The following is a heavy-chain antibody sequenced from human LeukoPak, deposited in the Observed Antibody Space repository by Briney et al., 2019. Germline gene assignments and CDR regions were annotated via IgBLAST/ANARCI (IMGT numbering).Heavy chain of an antibody. CDR2: ISHTGST. D-gene: IGHD5-12*01. CDR3: ARGCSAYDWFDP. CDR1: GYSISTY. Sequence: SETLSLTCTVSGYSISTYWGWIRQPPGKGLEWIGTISHTGSTYYNPSLKSRVSMSVDTSRNQFSLSLSSVTAADTAVYYCARGCSAYDWFDPWGQGTLVTVSS. J-gene: IGHJ5*02. V-gene: IGHV4-38-2*02.